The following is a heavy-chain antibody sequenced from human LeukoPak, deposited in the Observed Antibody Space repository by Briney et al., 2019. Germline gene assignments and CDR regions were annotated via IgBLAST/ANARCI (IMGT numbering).Heavy chain of an antibody. CDR3: TRDSGAYNWFDP. V-gene: IGHV3-73*01. CDR2: IDKKDKGYATAT. Sequence: GGSLRLSCAASGFTFSGSAIHWVRQSSGKGLEWVGQIDKKDKGYATATAYAASVKGRFTISRDDSINTAYLQMESLKTEDTALYYCTRDSGAYNWFDPWGQGTLVTVSS. J-gene: IGHJ5*02. CDR1: GFTFSGSA. D-gene: IGHD1-26*01.